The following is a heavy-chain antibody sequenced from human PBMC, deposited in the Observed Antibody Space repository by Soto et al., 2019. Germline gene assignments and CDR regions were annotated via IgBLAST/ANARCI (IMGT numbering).Heavy chain of an antibody. CDR3: AHRATMYYYDGSGYYYSGHYFDY. Sequence: QITLKESGPTLVKPTQTLTLTCTFSGFSLSTSGVGVGWIRQPPGKALEWLALIYWDDDKRYSPSLKSRLTIPKDTSKSQVVLTMTIMDPVDTATYYCAHRATMYYYDGSGYYYSGHYFDYWGQGTLVTVSS. V-gene: IGHV2-5*02. CDR2: IYWDDDK. J-gene: IGHJ4*02. D-gene: IGHD3-22*01. CDR1: GFSLSTSGVG.